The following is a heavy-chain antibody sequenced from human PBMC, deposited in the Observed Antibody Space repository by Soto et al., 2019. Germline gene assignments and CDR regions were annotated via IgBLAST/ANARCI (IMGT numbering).Heavy chain of an antibody. CDR1: GFTFSSYG. Sequence: GGSLRLSCAASGFTFSSYGMHWVRQAPGKGLEWVAVIWYDGSNKYYADSVKGRFTISRDNSKNTLYLQMNSLRAEDTAVYYCARDPTIGSHLIYYYYGMDVWGQGTTVTVSS. J-gene: IGHJ6*02. CDR2: IWYDGSNK. CDR3: ARDPTIGSHLIYYYYGMDV. V-gene: IGHV3-33*01. D-gene: IGHD1-26*01.